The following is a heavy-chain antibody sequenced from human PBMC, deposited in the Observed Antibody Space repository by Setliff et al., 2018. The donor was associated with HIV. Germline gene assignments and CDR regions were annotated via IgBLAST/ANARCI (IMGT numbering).Heavy chain of an antibody. Sequence: PSETLSLTCTVSGGSISSHCWSWIRQSPGKALEWIGYIYSTGSTNYNPSLQSRVTTSMVASRNQFSLKVTSVTAADTAVYYCAKGAGFYGDYTFDHWGQGRQVTVSS. V-gene: IGHV4-59*11. D-gene: IGHD4-17*01. CDR2: IYSTGST. CDR3: AKGAGFYGDYTFDH. J-gene: IGHJ4*02. CDR1: GGSISSHC.